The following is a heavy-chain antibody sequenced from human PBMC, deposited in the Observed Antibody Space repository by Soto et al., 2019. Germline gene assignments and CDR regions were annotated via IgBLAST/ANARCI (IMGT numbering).Heavy chain of an antibody. D-gene: IGHD2-2*02. J-gene: IGHJ5*02. CDR3: ARSYSFCSSTSCYMGGWFDP. CDR1: GYSFTSYW. V-gene: IGHV5-51*01. Sequence: GESLKISCKGSGYSFTSYWTGWVRQMPGKGLEWMGIIYPGDSDTRYSPSFQGQVTISADKSISTAYLQWSSLKASDTTMYYCARSYSFCSSTSCYMGGWFDPWGQGTLVTVSS. CDR2: IYPGDSDT.